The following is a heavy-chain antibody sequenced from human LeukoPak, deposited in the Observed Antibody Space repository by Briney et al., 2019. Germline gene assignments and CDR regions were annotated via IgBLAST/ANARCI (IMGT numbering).Heavy chain of an antibody. CDR3: ARDVLQFLEWLPYTRTGSNWFDP. CDR2: INHSGST. Sequence: SETLSLTCAVYGGSFSGYYWSWIRQPPGKGLEWIGEINHSGSTNYNPSLKSRVTISVDTSKNQFSLKLSSVTAADTAVYYCARDVLQFLEWLPYTRTGSNWFDPWGQGTLVTVSS. J-gene: IGHJ5*02. V-gene: IGHV4-34*01. D-gene: IGHD3-3*01. CDR1: GGSFSGYY.